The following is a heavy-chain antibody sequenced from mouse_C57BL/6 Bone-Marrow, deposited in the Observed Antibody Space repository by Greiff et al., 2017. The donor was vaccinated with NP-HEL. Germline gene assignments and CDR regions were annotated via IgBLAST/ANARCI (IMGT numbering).Heavy chain of an antibody. J-gene: IGHJ4*01. V-gene: IGHV3-6*01. Sequence: DVKLVESGPGLVKPSQSLSLTCSVTGYSITSGYYWNWIRQFPGNKLEWMGYISYDGSNNYNPSLKNRISITRDTSKNQFFLKLNSVTTEDTATCYGAREGITTGAMDYWGQGTSVTVSS. CDR1: GYSITSGYY. CDR3: AREGITTGAMDY. D-gene: IGHD1-1*01. CDR2: ISYDGSN.